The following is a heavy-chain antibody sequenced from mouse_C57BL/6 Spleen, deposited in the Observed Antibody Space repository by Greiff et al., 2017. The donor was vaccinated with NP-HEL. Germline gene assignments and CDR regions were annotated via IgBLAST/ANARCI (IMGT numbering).Heavy chain of an antibody. Sequence: EVQVVESGGGLVKPGGSLKLSCAASGFTFSSYTMSWVRQTPEKRLEWVATISGGGGNTYYPDSVKGRFTISRDNAKNTLYLEMSSLRSEDTAVYYCARQDYYGSSLGYWGKGTTLTVSS. D-gene: IGHD1-1*01. CDR3: ARQDYYGSSLGY. V-gene: IGHV5-9*04. J-gene: IGHJ2*01. CDR1: GFTFSSYT. CDR2: ISGGGGNT.